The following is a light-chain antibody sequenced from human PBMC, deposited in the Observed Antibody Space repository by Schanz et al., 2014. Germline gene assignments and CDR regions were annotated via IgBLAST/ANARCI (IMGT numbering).Light chain of an antibody. Sequence: DIQMTQSPSTLSASVGDRVAITCRASQSVHIWLAWYQQKPGKAPKVLIYQASNLESGVPSRFSGSGSGTEFTLSISRLLPDDFATYYCQQYYTFSRTFGPGTKVDIK. CDR3: QQYYTFSRT. CDR2: QAS. V-gene: IGKV1-5*03. CDR1: QSVHIW. J-gene: IGKJ3*01.